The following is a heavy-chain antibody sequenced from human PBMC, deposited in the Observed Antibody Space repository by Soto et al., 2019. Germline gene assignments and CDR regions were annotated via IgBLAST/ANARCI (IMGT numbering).Heavy chain of an antibody. CDR2: IYYSGST. Sequence: LSLTCTVSGGSISSGGYYWSWIRQHPGKGLEWIGYIYYSGSTYYNPSLKSRVTISVDTSKNQFSLKLSSVTAADTAVYYCARLGYCSGGRCYHAGNWFDPWGQGTLVTVSS. CDR3: ARLGYCSGGRCYHAGNWFDP. D-gene: IGHD2-15*01. V-gene: IGHV4-31*03. CDR1: GGSISSGGYY. J-gene: IGHJ5*02.